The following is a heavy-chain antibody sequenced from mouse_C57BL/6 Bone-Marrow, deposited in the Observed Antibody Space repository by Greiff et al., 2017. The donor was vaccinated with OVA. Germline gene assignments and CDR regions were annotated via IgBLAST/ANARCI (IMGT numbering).Heavy chain of an antibody. J-gene: IGHJ4*01. V-gene: IGHV1-39*01. CDR2: INPNYGTT. Sequence: VQLQQPGPELVKPGASVKISCKASGYTFTGYYMHWVKQSHGKGLEWIGVINPNYGTTNYNQKFKGKATLTVDQSSSTAYMQLNSLTSEDSAVYYCALDGEDAMDYWGQGTTLTVSS. CDR3: ALDGEDAMDY. D-gene: IGHD2-3*01. CDR1: GYTFTGYY.